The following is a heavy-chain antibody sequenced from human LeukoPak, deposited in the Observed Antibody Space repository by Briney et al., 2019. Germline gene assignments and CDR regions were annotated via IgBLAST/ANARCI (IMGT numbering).Heavy chain of an antibody. CDR1: GFTFNTYS. V-gene: IGHV3-64*01. CDR3: ERVAAMAAFDC. CDR2: ISSNGGNT. Sequence: GGSLRLSCAASGFTFNTYSMHWVRQAPGKGLEFVSAISSNGGNTYYANSVKGRFTISRDNSKNTLYLQMGSLRAEDMAVYYCERVAAMAAFDCWGQGTLVTVSS. D-gene: IGHD5-18*01. J-gene: IGHJ4*02.